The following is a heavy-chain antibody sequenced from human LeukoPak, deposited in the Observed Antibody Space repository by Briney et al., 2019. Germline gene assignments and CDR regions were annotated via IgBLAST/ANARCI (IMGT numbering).Heavy chain of an antibody. CDR3: ARLEQAVASSRWFDP. CDR2: IYYSGST. J-gene: IGHJ5*02. Sequence: SETLSLTCTVSGGSISSSSYYWAWIRQPPGKGLEWSGSIYYSGSTYYNPSLRSRVTISVDTSKNQFSLRLSSVTAADTAVYYCARLEQAVASSRWFDPWGQGTLVTVSS. CDR1: GGSISSSSYY. D-gene: IGHD6-19*01. V-gene: IGHV4-39*01.